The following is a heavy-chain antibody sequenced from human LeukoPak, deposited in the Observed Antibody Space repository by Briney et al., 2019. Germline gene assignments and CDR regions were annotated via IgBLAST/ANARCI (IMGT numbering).Heavy chain of an antibody. Sequence: GGSLRLSCAASGFTFSSHAISRVRQAPGKGLEWVSSISTSGVSTNYADSVKGRFTISRDNSKSMVYLQMNSLRAEDTAVYYCAKNTSGTYLDYWGQGILVTVSS. CDR2: ISTSGVST. CDR3: AKNTSGTYLDY. V-gene: IGHV3-23*01. D-gene: IGHD1-26*01. J-gene: IGHJ4*02. CDR1: GFTFSSHA.